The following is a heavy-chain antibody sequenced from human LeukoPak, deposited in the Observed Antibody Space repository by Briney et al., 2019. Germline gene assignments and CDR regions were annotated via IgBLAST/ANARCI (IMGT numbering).Heavy chain of an antibody. Sequence: GGSLRLSCAGSGFTFSSYWMSWVRQAPGKGLEWVANIKQDGSEKYYVDSVKGRFTISRDNAKNSLCLQMNSLRAEDTAVYYCARGGHRACDYWGQGTLVTVSS. CDR3: ARGGHRACDY. CDR2: IKQDGSEK. V-gene: IGHV3-7*01. CDR1: GFTFSSYW. J-gene: IGHJ4*02.